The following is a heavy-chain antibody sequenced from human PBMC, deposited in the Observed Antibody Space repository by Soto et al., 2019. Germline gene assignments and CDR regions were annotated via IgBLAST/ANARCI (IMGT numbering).Heavy chain of an antibody. D-gene: IGHD1-26*01. CDR3: ARGGSNSGPRKGMDV. J-gene: IGHJ6*02. V-gene: IGHV4-39*01. Sequence: PSETLSLTCSVSGGSISNNNYYWGWIRQPPGKALEWIGSIYYSGSTYYNPSLKSRVTISVDTSKNQFSLKLSSVTAADTAVYYCARGGSNSGPRKGMDVWGQGTTVTVSS. CDR1: GGSISNNNYY. CDR2: IYYSGST.